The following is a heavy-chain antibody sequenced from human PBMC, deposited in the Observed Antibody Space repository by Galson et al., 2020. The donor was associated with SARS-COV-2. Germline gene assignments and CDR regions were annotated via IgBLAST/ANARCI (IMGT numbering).Heavy chain of an antibody. J-gene: IGHJ3*01. Sequence: SQTLSLTCSVSGGSIRSYFWGWIRQPPGRGLEWIGNIHFSGTTKFNSSLNSRLTMSVDTTKNQISLKLRSVTAANTAVYYCAGLVMVVGVMHDALDVWGQGTVVTVSS. V-gene: IGHV4-59*08. CDR2: IHFSGTT. D-gene: IGHD3-16*01. CDR1: GGSIRSYF. CDR3: AGLVMVVGVMHDALDV.